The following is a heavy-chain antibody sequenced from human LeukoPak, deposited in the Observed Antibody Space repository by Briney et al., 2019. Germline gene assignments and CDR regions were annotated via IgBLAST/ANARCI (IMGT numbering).Heavy chain of an antibody. CDR1: GFTFTSYY. J-gene: IGHJ5*02. CDR2: INPSGGSGST. D-gene: IGHD5-12*01. V-gene: IGHV1-46*01. CDR3: ARDKSGNDCFDP. Sequence: GASVKVSCKASGFTFTSYYMHWVRQAPGQGLEWMGIINPSGGSGSTSYAQKFQGRVTMTRDTSTSTVYMELSSLRSEDTAVYFCARDKSGNDCFDPWGQGTLVTVPS.